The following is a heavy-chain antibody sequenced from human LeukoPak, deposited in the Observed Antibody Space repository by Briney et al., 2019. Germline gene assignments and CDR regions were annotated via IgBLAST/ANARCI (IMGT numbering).Heavy chain of an antibody. Sequence: GGSLRLSCAASGFTVSSNYMSWVRQAPGKGLEWVSVIYSGGSTYYADSVKGRFTISRDNSKNTLYLQMNSLRAEDTAVYYCARGFRKAYYDILTGFDYRGQGTLVTVSS. D-gene: IGHD3-9*01. J-gene: IGHJ4*02. CDR2: IYSGGST. CDR1: GFTVSSNY. V-gene: IGHV3-53*01. CDR3: ARGFRKAYYDILTGFDY.